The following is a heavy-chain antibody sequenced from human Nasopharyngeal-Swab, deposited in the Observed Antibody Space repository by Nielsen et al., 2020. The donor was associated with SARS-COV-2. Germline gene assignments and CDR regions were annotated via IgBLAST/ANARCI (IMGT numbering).Heavy chain of an antibody. CDR3: ARDYDFWSVSLDQ. Sequence: GESLKISCAASGFTFRSYWMHWVRQAPGKGLVWVSRMNSDGSSTSYATSVEGRFTISRDNAKNTLYLQMNSLRAEDTAVYYCARDYDFWSVSLDQWGQGTLVTVSS. CDR1: GFTFRSYW. J-gene: IGHJ4*02. V-gene: IGHV3-74*01. CDR2: MNSDGSST. D-gene: IGHD3-3*01.